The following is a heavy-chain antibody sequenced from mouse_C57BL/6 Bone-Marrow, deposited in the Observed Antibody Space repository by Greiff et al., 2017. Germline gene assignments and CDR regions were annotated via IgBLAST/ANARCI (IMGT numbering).Heavy chain of an antibody. CDR3: ARRSDDYDGYYAMDY. CDR2: INSDGGST. Sequence: EVKLQESGGGLVQPGESLKLSCESNEYEFPSHDMSWVRKTPEKRLELVAAINSDGGSTYYPDTMERRVIISRDNTKKTLYLQMSSLRSEDTALYYCARRSDDYDGYYAMDYWGQGTSVTVSS. CDR1: EYEFPSHD. D-gene: IGHD2-4*01. V-gene: IGHV5-2*01. J-gene: IGHJ4*01.